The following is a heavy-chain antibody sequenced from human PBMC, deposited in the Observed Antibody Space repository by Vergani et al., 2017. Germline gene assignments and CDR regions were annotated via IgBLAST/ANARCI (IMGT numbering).Heavy chain of an antibody. CDR1: GFTFNHYA. V-gene: IGHV3-23*01. CDR3: AKANPRSRGYDYLYYSHAMDV. J-gene: IGHJ6*02. Sequence: EVQLLESGGDLVKPGGSLRLSCAASGFTFNHYAMNWVRQAPGKGLEWVSGISGSGGSTYYAGSVKGRFTISRDSSKNTLYLQMNSLSAGDTAVYYCAKANPRSRGYDYLYYSHAMDVWGQGTTVTVSS. CDR2: ISGSGGST. D-gene: IGHD5-12*01.